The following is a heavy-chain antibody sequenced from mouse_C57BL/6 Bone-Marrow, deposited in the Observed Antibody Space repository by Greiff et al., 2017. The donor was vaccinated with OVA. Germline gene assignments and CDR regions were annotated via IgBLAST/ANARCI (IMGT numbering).Heavy chain of an antibody. CDR1: GYTFTSYW. V-gene: IGHV1-69*01. Sequence: QVQLQQPGAELVMPGASVKLSCKASGYTFTSYWMHWVKQRPGQGLEWIGEIDPSDSYTNYNQKFKGKSTLTVDKSSSTAYMQLSSLTSEDSAVYYCARAGEEPSFAYWGQGTLVTVSA. J-gene: IGHJ3*01. CDR3: ARAGEEPSFAY. D-gene: IGHD6-1*01. CDR2: IDPSDSYT.